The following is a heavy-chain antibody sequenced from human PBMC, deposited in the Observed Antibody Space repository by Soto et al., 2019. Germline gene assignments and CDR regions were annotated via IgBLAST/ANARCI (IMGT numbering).Heavy chain of an antibody. D-gene: IGHD5-18*01. CDR1: GGTFSSYT. Sequence: QVQLVQSGAEVKKPGSSVKVSCKASGGTFSSYTISWVRQAPGQGLEWMGRIIPILGIANYAQKFQGRVTITADKXTSTAYMELSSLRSEDPAVYYCARSGVDTASTFDYWGQGTLVTVSS. V-gene: IGHV1-69*02. CDR3: ARSGVDTASTFDY. CDR2: IIPILGIA. J-gene: IGHJ4*02.